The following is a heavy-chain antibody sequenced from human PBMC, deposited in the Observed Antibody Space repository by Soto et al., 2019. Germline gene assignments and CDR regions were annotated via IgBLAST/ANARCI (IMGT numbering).Heavy chain of an antibody. CDR2: IYSGGST. Sequence: GGSLRLSCAASGFTVSSNYMSWVRQAPGKGLEWVSVIYSGGSTYYADSVKGRFTISRHNSKNTLYLQMNSLRAEDTAVYYCARESDFWSGPSPNWGQGTLVTVSS. CDR3: ARESDFWSGPSPN. CDR1: GFTVSSNY. J-gene: IGHJ4*02. D-gene: IGHD3-3*01. V-gene: IGHV3-53*04.